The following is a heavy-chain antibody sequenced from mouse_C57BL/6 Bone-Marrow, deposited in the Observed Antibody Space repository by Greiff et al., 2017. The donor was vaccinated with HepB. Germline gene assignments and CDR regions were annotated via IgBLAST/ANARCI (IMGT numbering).Heavy chain of an antibody. V-gene: IGHV1-82*01. CDR3: ARFLMYYYGSSPMDY. D-gene: IGHD1-1*01. Sequence: VQLQQSGPELVKPGASVKISCKASGYAFSSSWMNWVKQRPGKGLEWIGRIYPGDGDTNYNGKFKGKATLTADKSSSTAYMQLSSLPSEDSAFYYCARFLMYYYGSSPMDYWGQGTSVTVAS. CDR2: IYPGDGDT. CDR1: GYAFSSSW. J-gene: IGHJ4*01.